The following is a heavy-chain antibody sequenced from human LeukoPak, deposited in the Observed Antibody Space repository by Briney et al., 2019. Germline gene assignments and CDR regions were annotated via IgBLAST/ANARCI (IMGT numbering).Heavy chain of an antibody. V-gene: IGHV3-23*01. CDR2: ISGSGGST. CDR1: GFTFSSYA. CDR3: AKEPSPYSSGWYDY. J-gene: IGHJ4*02. Sequence: GGSLRLSCAASGFTFSSYAMSWVRHAPGKGLEWVSVISGSGGSTYYADSVKGRFTISRDNSKNTLYLQMNSLRAEDTAVYYCAKEPSPYSSGWYDYWGQGTLVTVSS. D-gene: IGHD6-19*01.